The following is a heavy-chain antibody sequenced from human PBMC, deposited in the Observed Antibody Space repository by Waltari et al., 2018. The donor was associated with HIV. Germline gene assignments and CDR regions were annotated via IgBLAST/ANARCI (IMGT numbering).Heavy chain of an antibody. V-gene: IGHV1-18*01. J-gene: IGHJ6*02. CDR3: ASYSSGWPYYYGMDV. D-gene: IGHD6-19*01. CDR1: GYTFTSSG. Sequence: VQLVQSGAEVKKPGASVKVSCKASGYTFTSSGISWVRQAPGQGLEWMGWISAYNGNTNYAQKLQGRVTMTTDTSTSTAYMELRSLRSDDTAVYYCASYSSGWPYYYGMDVWGQGTTVTVSS. CDR2: ISAYNGNT.